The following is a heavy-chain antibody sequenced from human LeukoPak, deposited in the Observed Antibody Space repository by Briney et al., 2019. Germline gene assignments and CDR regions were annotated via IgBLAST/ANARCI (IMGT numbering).Heavy chain of an antibody. CDR2: ISSSSSYI. CDR3: AKEAAGADFDY. CDR1: GFTFSSYS. Sequence: GGSLRLSCAASGFTFSSYSMNWVRQAPGKGLEWVSSISSSSSYIYYADSVKGRFTISRDNAKNTLYLQMNSLRAEDTAVYYCAKEAAGADFDYWGQGTLVTVSP. D-gene: IGHD6-13*01. V-gene: IGHV3-21*01. J-gene: IGHJ4*02.